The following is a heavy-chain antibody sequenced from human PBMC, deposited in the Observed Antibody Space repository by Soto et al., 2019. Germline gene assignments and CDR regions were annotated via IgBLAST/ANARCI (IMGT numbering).Heavy chain of an antibody. CDR2: IDWDDDK. V-gene: IGHV2-70*01. J-gene: IGHJ4*02. CDR1: GFSLSTSGMC. D-gene: IGHD3-9*01. Sequence: SGPTLVNPTQTLTLTCTFSGFSLSTSGMCVSWIRQPPGKALEWLALIDWDDDKYYSTSLKTRLPISKDTSKNQVVLTMTNMDPVDTATYYCARIPYDILTGYYNSPFDYWGQGTLVTVSS. CDR3: ARIPYDILTGYYNSPFDY.